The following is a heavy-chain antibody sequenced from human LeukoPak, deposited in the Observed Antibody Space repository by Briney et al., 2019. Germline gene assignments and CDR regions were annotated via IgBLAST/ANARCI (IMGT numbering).Heavy chain of an antibody. Sequence: GGSLRLSCAASGFTFSSYAMHWVRQAPGKGLEWVAVISYDGSNKYYADSVKGRFTISRDNSKNTLYLQMNSLRAEDTAVYYCARVGTRGTIFGVAYPDYWGQGTLVTVSS. V-gene: IGHV3-30-3*01. CDR1: GFTFSSYA. CDR2: ISYDGSNK. J-gene: IGHJ4*02. D-gene: IGHD3-3*01. CDR3: ARVGTRGTIFGVAYPDY.